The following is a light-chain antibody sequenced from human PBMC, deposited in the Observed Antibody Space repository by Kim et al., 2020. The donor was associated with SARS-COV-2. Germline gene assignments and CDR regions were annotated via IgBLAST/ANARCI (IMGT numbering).Light chain of an antibody. CDR3: QQYYSIAT. Sequence: RATINCRSSQTVLYSFNNKNYLAWYQQKPGQPPKLLIYWASTRESGVPDRFSGSGSGTDFTLTISSLQAEDEAVYYCQQYYSIATFGQGTKVDIK. CDR1: QTVLYSFNNKNY. V-gene: IGKV4-1*01. CDR2: WAS. J-gene: IGKJ1*01.